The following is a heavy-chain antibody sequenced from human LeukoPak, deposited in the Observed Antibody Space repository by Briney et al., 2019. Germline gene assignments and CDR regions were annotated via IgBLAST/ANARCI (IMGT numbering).Heavy chain of an antibody. D-gene: IGHD4-11*01. CDR2: ISSSGST. CDR1: GDSISSGDYY. Sequence: PSETLSLTCTVSGDSISSGDYYWSWIRQPAGKGLEWIGRISSSGSTNYNPSLKSRVTISVDTSKNQFSLKLSSVTAADTAVYYCARDLMTTYDYWGQGTLVTVSS. J-gene: IGHJ4*02. V-gene: IGHV4-61*02. CDR3: ARDLMTTYDY.